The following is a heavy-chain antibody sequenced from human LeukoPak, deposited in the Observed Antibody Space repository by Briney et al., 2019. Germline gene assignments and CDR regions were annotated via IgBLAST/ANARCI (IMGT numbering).Heavy chain of an antibody. V-gene: IGHV4-4*07. CDR2: IYTSGST. CDR1: GGSISGYY. J-gene: IGHJ5*02. Sequence: SETLSLTCTVSGGSISGYYWSWIRQPAGKGLEWIGRIYTSGSTNYNPSLKSRVTISVDRSKNQLSLKLSSVTAADTAVYYCARVLERLGWFDPWGQGTLVTVSS. D-gene: IGHD1-1*01. CDR3: ARVLERLGWFDP.